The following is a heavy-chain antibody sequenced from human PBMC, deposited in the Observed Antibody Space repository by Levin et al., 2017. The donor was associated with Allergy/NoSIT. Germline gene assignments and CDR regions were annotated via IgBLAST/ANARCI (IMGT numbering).Heavy chain of an antibody. CDR3: AKGNTIFGVGRLAS. CDR1: GFTFSSRA. D-gene: IGHD3-3*01. CDR2: ITGDGEVS. J-gene: IGHJ4*02. Sequence: GGSLRLSCAASGFTFSSRAMAWVRQASGKGLEWVSGITGDGEVSHYADSVKGRFTISRDNSKNTLYLQMNSLRAEDTAIYYCAKGNTIFGVGRLASWGQGTLVTFSS. V-gene: IGHV3-23*01.